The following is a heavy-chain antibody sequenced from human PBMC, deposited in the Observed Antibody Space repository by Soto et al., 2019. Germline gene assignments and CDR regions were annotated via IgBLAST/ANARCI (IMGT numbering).Heavy chain of an antibody. D-gene: IGHD3-9*01. CDR3: ARDSWAWLNYDILTGYYPSDFDY. J-gene: IGHJ4*02. V-gene: IGHV3-33*08. CDR2: IRYDGSNK. Sequence: GGSLRLSCAASGFTFSSYAMSRVRQAPGKGLEWVSAIRYDGSNKYYADSVKGRFTISRDNSKNTLYLQMNSLRAEDTAVYYCARDSWAWLNYDILTGYYPSDFDYWGQGTLVTVSS. CDR1: GFTFSSYA.